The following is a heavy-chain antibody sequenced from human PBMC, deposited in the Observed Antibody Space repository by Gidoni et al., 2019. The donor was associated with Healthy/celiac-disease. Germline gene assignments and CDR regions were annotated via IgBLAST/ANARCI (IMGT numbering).Heavy chain of an antibody. J-gene: IGHJ6*03. CDR1: GYSFTSYW. D-gene: IGHD2-2*01. CDR2: IDPSDSYS. V-gene: IGHV5-10-1*03. Sequence: EVQLVQSGAEVKKPGESLRISCKGSGYSFTSYWISWVRQMPGKGLEWMGRIDPSDSYSNYSPSFQGHVTISADKSISTAYLLWSSLKASDTAMYYCARGVYDYYYMDVWGKGTTVIVSS. CDR3: ARGVYDYYYMDV.